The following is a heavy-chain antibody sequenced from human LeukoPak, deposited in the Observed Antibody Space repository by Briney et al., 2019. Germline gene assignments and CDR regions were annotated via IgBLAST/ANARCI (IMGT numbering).Heavy chain of an antibody. CDR2: INHSGST. D-gene: IGHD6-13*01. V-gene: IGHV4-39*07. J-gene: IGHJ5*02. CDR1: GGSISSSSYY. CDR3: ARGRVAAAGTFLWFDP. Sequence: PSETLSLTCTVSGGSISSSSYYWSWIRQPPGKGLEWIGEINHSGSTNYNPSLKSRVTISVDTSKNQFSLKLSSVTAADTAVYYCARGRVAAAGTFLWFDPWGQGTLVTVSS.